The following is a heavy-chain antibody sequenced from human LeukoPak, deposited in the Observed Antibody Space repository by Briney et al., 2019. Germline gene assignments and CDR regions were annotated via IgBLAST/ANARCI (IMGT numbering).Heavy chain of an antibody. V-gene: IGHV3-48*01. J-gene: IGHJ4*02. CDR1: GITFSNYV. D-gene: IGHD3-22*01. Sequence: PGRSLRLSCAASGITFSNYVMHWVRQAPGKGLEWVSYISSSSSTIYYADSVKGRFTISRDNAKNSLYLQMNSLRAEDTAVYYCARAFAVVIRTVGDDYWGQGTLVTVSS. CDR2: ISSSSSTI. CDR3: ARAFAVVIRTVGDDY.